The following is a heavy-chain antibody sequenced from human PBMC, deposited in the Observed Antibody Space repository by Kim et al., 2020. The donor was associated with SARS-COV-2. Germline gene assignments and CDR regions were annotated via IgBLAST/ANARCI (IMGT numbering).Heavy chain of an antibody. D-gene: IGHD6-13*01. CDR3: ATSAAFRDC. J-gene: IGHJ4*02. CDR2: ISSTSYTI. Sequence: GGSLRLSCAASGFTFSSFGMNWVRQAPGKGLEWVSYISSTSYTIHYADSVKGRFTISRDNAKNSLYLQLNSLRDEDTAVYYCATSAAFRDCWGQGTLVTVSS. V-gene: IGHV3-48*02. CDR1: GFTFSSFG.